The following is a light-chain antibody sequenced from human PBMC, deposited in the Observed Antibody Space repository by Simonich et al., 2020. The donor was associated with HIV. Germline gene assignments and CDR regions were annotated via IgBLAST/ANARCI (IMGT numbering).Light chain of an antibody. CDR3: QHYNNGPLT. J-gene: IGKJ3*01. V-gene: IGKV3-15*01. CDR2: GAS. Sequence: EIAMMQPPATLSVSPGERATRTCRASPSIRSSLAWYQQKPGQAPRLLIEGASTRATGIPARFSGSGSGTEFTLTISSMQSEDFADYYCQHYNNGPLTFGPGTKVDIK. CDR1: PSIRSS.